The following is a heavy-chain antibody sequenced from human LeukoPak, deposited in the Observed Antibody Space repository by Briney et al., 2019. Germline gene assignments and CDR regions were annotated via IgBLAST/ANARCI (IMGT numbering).Heavy chain of an antibody. J-gene: IGHJ3*02. CDR2: ISSSGSNI. CDR1: GFTFSSYE. CDR3: ARDTDIVATGRAFDI. Sequence: GGSLRLSCAASGFTFSSYEMNWVRQGPGKGREGVSYISSSGSNIYYADSVKGRFTISRDNAKNSLYLQMNSLRAEDTAVYYCARDTDIVATGRAFDIWGQGTMVTVSS. D-gene: IGHD5-12*01. V-gene: IGHV3-48*03.